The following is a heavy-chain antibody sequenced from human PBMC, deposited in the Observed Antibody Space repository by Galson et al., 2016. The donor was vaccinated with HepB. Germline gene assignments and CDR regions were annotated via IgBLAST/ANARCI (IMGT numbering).Heavy chain of an antibody. D-gene: IGHD1-14*01. CDR2: IRNKTNNYAT. Sequence: SLRLSCAASGFTLSGSAVHWVRQASGKGLEWVGHIRNKTNNYATTYAASVRGRFTISRDDSKNTAYLQMNSLKTDDTAVYYCSRPSYDNGPWATTGDYWGQGTLVTVSS. J-gene: IGHJ4*02. CDR1: GFTLSGSA. V-gene: IGHV3-73*01. CDR3: SRPSYDNGPWATTGDY.